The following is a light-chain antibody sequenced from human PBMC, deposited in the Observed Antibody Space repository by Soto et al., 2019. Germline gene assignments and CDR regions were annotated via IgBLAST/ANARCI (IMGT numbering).Light chain of an antibody. CDR1: QSVSIN. J-gene: IGKJ1*01. CDR2: GAS. Sequence: EIVVTQSPATLSVSPGERATLSCRASQSVSINDLAWYQQKPGQAPRLLIYGASTRATGIPARFSGSGSGTEFTLTISSLQSEDFAVYYCQQYNNWPLTFGQGTKVDIK. CDR3: QQYNNWPLT. V-gene: IGKV3-15*01.